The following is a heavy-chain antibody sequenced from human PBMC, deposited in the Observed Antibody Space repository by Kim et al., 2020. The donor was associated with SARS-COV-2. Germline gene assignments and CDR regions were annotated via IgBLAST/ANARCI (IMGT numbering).Heavy chain of an antibody. D-gene: IGHD2-8*01. CDR3: AGSQQPNFPFDY. Sequence: YAGSVKGRFTITRDNAKKTVYLQMNTLEAEDTAGYYCAGSQQPNFPFDYWGQGSLVTVSS. V-gene: IGHV3-74*01. J-gene: IGHJ4*02.